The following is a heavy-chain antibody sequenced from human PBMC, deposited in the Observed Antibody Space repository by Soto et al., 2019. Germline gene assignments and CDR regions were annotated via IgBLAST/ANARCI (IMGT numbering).Heavy chain of an antibody. Sequence: ASVKVSCKASGYTFTGYYMHWVRQAPGQELEWMGWINPNSGGTNYAQKFQGRVTMTRETSISTAYMELSTLRSDDKAVYYCARDFYYDSSITFPDWGQGTLVTV. CDR3: ARDFYYDSSITFPD. CDR1: GYTFTGYY. V-gene: IGHV1-2*02. D-gene: IGHD3-22*01. J-gene: IGHJ4*02. CDR2: INPNSGGT.